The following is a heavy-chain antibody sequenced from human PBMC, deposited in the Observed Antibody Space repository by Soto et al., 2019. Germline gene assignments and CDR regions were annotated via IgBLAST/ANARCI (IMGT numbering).Heavy chain of an antibody. D-gene: IGHD3-22*01. Sequence: ESGPTLVNPTQTLTLTCTFSGFSLSTSGMRVSWIRQPPGKALEWLARIDWDDDKFYSTSLKTRLTISKDTSKNQVVLTMTNMDPVDTATYYCARSYYYDSSFPLDPCGQGTLVTVSS. J-gene: IGHJ5*02. CDR2: IDWDDDK. CDR1: GFSLSTSGMR. V-gene: IGHV2-70*04. CDR3: ARSYYYDSSFPLDP.